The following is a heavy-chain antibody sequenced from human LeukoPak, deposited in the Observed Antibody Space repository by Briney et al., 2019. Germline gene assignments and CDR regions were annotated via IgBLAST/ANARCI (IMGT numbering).Heavy chain of an antibody. D-gene: IGHD4-23*01. CDR3: VRSPTTVVTPPNWFDP. V-gene: IGHV1-8*03. CDR2: MNPNSGNT. Sequence: ASVKVSCKASGYTFTSYDINWVRQATGQGLEWMGWMNPNSGNTGYAQKFQGRVTITRNTSISTAYMELSSLRSEDTAVYYCVRSPTTVVTPPNWFDPWGQGTLVTVSS. CDR1: GYTFTSYD. J-gene: IGHJ5*02.